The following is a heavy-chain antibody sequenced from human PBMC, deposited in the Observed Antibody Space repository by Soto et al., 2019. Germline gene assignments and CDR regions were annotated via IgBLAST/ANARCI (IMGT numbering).Heavy chain of an antibody. J-gene: IGHJ4*02. CDR1: GFTFGSFT. Sequence: EVHLVEAGGGLVKPGESLTLSCAASGFTFGSFTLNWVRQAPGKGLEWVSSISSSSASIYYAESVKGRFTISRDNARSTLYLQMNTLRLDDTAVYFWARDGLTFGGDWGQGPLVAVSS. CDR2: ISSSSASI. V-gene: IGHV3-21*06. CDR3: ARDGLTFGGD. D-gene: IGHD3-16*01.